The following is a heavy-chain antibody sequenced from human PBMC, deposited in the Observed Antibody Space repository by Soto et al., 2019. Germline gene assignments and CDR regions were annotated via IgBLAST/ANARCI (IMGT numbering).Heavy chain of an antibody. CDR3: SREKLAGNFDY. CDR1: GFTFSSYW. CDR2: IKQDGSEK. D-gene: IGHD2-15*01. J-gene: IGHJ4*02. V-gene: IGHV3-7*03. Sequence: EVQLVESGGGLVQPGGSLRLSCAASGFTFSSYWMSWVRQAPGKGLEWVANIKQDGSEKYYVDSVKGRFTISRDNAKNSLYLQMNSLRAEDTAVYYCSREKLAGNFDYWGQGTLVTVSS.